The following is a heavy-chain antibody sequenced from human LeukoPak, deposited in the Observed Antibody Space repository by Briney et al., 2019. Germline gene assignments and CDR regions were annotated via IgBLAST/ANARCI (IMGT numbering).Heavy chain of an antibody. D-gene: IGHD3-10*01. J-gene: IGHJ4*02. V-gene: IGHV3-23*01. Sequence: PGGSLRLSCAASAFTFNNYAMSWVSQVPGKGLEWVSAITGIGDDTYHTDSVKGRLTLSRDNSTNTMYLQMNSLRGADPAMSHWAKGSRSSRPYYFDFWGQGTLVTVSS. CDR1: AFTFNNYA. CDR3: AKGSRSSRPYYFDF. CDR2: ITGIGDDT.